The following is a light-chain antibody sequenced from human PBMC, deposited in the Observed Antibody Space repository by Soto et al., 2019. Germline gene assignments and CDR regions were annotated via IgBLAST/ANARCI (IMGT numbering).Light chain of an antibody. CDR1: QSVSSY. Sequence: EIVMTQSPATLSVSPGERATLSCRASQSVSSYLAWYQQKPGQAPRLLIYGASTRATGIPARFSGSGSGTEFILTISSLQSEDFAVYYCQQFSKWPLTFGGWTKVEIK. CDR3: QQFSKWPLT. V-gene: IGKV3-15*01. CDR2: GAS. J-gene: IGKJ4*01.